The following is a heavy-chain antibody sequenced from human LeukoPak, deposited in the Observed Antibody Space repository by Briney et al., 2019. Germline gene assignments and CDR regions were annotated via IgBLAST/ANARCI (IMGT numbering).Heavy chain of an antibody. CDR3: VRRPTRNNWFDP. D-gene: IGHD1/OR15-1a*01. CDR2: INHSGST. J-gene: IGHJ5*02. V-gene: IGHV4-34*01. CDR1: GGSFSGYY. Sequence: SETLSLTCAVYGGSFSGYYWSWIRQPPGKGLEWIGEINHSGSTNYNPSLKSRVTISVDTSKNQFSLKLSSVTAADTAVYYCVRRPTRNNWFDPWGQGTLVTVSS.